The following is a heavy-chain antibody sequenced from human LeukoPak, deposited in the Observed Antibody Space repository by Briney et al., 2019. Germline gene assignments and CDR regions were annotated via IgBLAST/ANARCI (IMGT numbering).Heavy chain of an antibody. D-gene: IGHD1-26*01. CDR3: ARGLVGATSAFHI. CDR1: GASFSSNSAT. Sequence: PSQTLSLTCAISGASFSSNSATWNWIRQSPARGVEWLVRTYYRSKWLNDYAVSVKSRTTINPDTSKNQYSLQLNSVTPEDTAVYYCARGLVGATSAFHIWGQGTMVTVSS. CDR2: TYYRSKWLN. J-gene: IGHJ3*02. V-gene: IGHV6-1*01.